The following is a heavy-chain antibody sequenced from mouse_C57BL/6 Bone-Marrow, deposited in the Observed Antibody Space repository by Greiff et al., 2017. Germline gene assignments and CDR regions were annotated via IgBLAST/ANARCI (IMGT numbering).Heavy chain of an antibody. D-gene: IGHD1-1*01. CDR2: ISYSGST. J-gene: IGHJ1*03. CDR3: ASEGDCYSSSYWYFDV. CDR1: GYSITSGYD. V-gene: IGHV3-1*01. Sequence: DVKLQESGPGMVKPSQSLSLTCTVTGYSITSGYDWHWIRHFPGNKLEWMGYISYSGSTNYNPSLKSRISITHDTSINHFFLKLNSVTTEDTATYYCASEGDCYSSSYWYFDVWGTGTTVTVSS.